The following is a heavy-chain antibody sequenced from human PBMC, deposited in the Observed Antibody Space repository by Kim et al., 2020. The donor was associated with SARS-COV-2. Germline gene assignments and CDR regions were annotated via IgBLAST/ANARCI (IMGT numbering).Heavy chain of an antibody. CDR2: ISGSGGST. Sequence: GGSLRLSCSASGFTFSSYAMSWVRQAPGKGLEWVSAISGSGGSTYYADSVKGRFTISRDNSKNTLYLQMNSLRAEDTAVYYCANYYDSSGYYFFDYWGQGTLVTVSS. CDR1: GFTFSSYA. V-gene: IGHV3-23*01. D-gene: IGHD3-22*01. CDR3: ANYYDSSGYYFFDY. J-gene: IGHJ4*02.